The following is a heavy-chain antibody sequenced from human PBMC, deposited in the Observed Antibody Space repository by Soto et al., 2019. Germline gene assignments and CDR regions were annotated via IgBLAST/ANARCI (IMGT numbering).Heavy chain of an antibody. CDR3: AKKVNSGPGSQYFDY. CDR2: INSDGSST. D-gene: IGHD3-10*01. Sequence: PGGSLRLSCAASGFTFSSYWMHWVRQAPGKGLVWVSRINSDGSSTSYADSVKGRFTISRDNSKNTLFLQMNSLRAEDTAIYYCAKKVNSGPGSQYFDYWGQGTLVTVS. CDR1: GFTFSSYW. V-gene: IGHV3-74*01. J-gene: IGHJ4*02.